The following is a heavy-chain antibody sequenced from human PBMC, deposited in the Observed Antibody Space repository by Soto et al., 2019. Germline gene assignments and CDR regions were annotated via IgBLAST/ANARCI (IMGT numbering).Heavy chain of an antibody. V-gene: IGHV1-3*01. CDR1: GYTFTKYA. Sequence: QVQLVQSGAEVKKPGASVKVSCKASGYTFTKYAIHWVRQAPGQGLEWMGWINAGSGNTKYSQKFQGRVTATRDTSATTVYMELSSLRFEDTAVYYCARGEGYCSGGVCYRWFDPWGQGSLVTVSS. D-gene: IGHD2-15*01. CDR3: ARGEGYCSGGVCYRWFDP. CDR2: INAGSGNT. J-gene: IGHJ5*02.